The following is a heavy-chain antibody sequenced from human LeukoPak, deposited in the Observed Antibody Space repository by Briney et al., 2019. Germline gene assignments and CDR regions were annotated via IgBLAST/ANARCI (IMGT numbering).Heavy chain of an antibody. V-gene: IGHV4-61*02. CDR3: ARPLLTDYYDSSGYGY. Sequence: PSQTLSLTCTVSGGSISSGNYYWSWIRQPAGKGLEWIARISTSGTTNYNPSLKSRVTISVDTSKNQFSLELTSVTAADTAVYYCARPLLTDYYDSSGYGYWGQGTLVTVSS. CDR1: GGSISSGNYY. D-gene: IGHD3-22*01. CDR2: ISTSGTT. J-gene: IGHJ4*02.